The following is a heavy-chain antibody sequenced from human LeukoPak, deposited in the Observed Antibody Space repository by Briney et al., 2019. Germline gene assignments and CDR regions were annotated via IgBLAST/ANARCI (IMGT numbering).Heavy chain of an antibody. J-gene: IGHJ4*02. CDR2: ISSSSSYT. CDR3: ARDSSGPTNAPEHFDY. Sequence: GGSLRLSCAASGFTFSDYYMSWIRQAPGKGLEWVSYISSSSSYTNYADSVKGRFTISRDNAKNSLYPQMNSLRAEDTAVYYCARDSSGPTNAPEHFDYWGQGTLVTVSS. D-gene: IGHD3-22*01. V-gene: IGHV3-11*06. CDR1: GFTFSDYY.